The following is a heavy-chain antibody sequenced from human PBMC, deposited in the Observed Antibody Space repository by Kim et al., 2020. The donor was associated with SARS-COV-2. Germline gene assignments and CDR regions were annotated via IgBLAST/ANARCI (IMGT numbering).Heavy chain of an antibody. J-gene: IGHJ3*02. D-gene: IGHD3-22*01. V-gene: IGHV4-31*03. CDR2: IYYSGST. CDR1: GGSISSGGYY. CDR3: ARQRIIMIVVAGEFDI. Sequence: SETLSLTCTVSGGSISSGGYYWSWIRQHPGKGLEWIGYIYYSGSTYSNPSLKSRVTISVDTSKNQFSLKLSSVTAADTAVYYCARQRIIMIVVAGEFDIWGQGTMVTVSS.